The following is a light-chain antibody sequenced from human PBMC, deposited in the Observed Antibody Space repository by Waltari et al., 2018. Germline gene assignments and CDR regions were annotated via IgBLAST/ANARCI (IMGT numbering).Light chain of an antibody. CDR3: QQSYSTLMYT. J-gene: IGKJ2*01. Sequence: IQLTQSLSSLSASLGDSVTIACRASQSISSYLNWYQQKPGKAPKLLIYAASSLQSGVPSRFSGSGSGTDFTLTISSLQPEDFATYYCQQSYSTLMYTFGQGTKLEIK. V-gene: IGKV1-39*01. CDR2: AAS. CDR1: QSISSY.